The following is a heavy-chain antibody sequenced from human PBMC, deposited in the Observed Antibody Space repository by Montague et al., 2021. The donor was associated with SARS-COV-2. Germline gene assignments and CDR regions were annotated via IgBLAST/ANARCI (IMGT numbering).Heavy chain of an antibody. CDR1: GGSFSGYY. CDR3: ARGRRTVVVQDDGGAGRAFDI. D-gene: IGHD2-15*01. J-gene: IGHJ3*02. CDR2: INQSGNT. Sequence: SETLSLTCAVSGGSFSGYYWSWIRQPPGKGLEWIGEINQSGNTNYNPSLKSRVTISVDTSKNQFSLRLSSVTAADTAVYYCARGRRTVVVQDDGGAGRAFDIWGQGTLVTVSS. V-gene: IGHV4-34*01.